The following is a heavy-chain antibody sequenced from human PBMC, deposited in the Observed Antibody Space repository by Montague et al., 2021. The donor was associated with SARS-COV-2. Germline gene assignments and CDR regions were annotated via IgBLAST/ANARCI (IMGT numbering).Heavy chain of an antibody. CDR3: ARGGYYDSSGYSLLYYYYGMDV. Sequence: TLSLTCTVSGGSISSGRYYWSWIRQHPGKGLEWIGYIYYSGSTYYNPSLKSRVTISVDTSKNQFSLKLSSVTAADTAVYYCARGGYYDSSGYSLLYYYYGMDVWGQGTTVTVSS. D-gene: IGHD3-22*01. CDR1: GGSISSGRYY. J-gene: IGHJ6*02. V-gene: IGHV4-31*03. CDR2: IYYSGST.